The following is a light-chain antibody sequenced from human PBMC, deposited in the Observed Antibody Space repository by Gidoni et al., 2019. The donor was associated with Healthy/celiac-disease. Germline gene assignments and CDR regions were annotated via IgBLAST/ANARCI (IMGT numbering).Light chain of an antibody. CDR3: QQYNSYPLT. V-gene: IGKV1-5*03. J-gene: IGKJ4*01. CDR1: QSISSW. CDR2: KAS. Sequence: DIQMTQSPSTLSASVGDRVTSTCRASQSISSWLAWYHQKPGKAPKLLIYKASSLESGVPSRFSGSGSGTEFTLTISSLQPDDFATYYCQQYNSYPLTFGGGTKVEIK.